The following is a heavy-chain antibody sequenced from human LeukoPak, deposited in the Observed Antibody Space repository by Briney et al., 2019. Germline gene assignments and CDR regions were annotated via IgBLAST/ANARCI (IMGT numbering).Heavy chain of an antibody. Sequence: SETLSLTCTVSGGSISSSSYYWGWIRQPPGKGLEWIGSIYYSGSTYYNPSLKSRVTISVDTSKNQFSLKLSSVTAADTAVYYCARDSLMIFGVSHSADWFDPWGQGTLVTVSS. D-gene: IGHD3-3*01. CDR1: GGSISSSSYY. V-gene: IGHV4-39*07. CDR2: IYYSGST. CDR3: ARDSLMIFGVSHSADWFDP. J-gene: IGHJ5*02.